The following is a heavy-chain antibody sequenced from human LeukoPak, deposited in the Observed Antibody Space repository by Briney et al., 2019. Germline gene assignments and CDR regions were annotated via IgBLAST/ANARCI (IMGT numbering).Heavy chain of an antibody. Sequence: SETLSLTCTVSGGSISSYYWSWIRQPPGKGLEWIGDIYYSGSTNYNPSLKSRVTISVDTSNSHFSLNLSPVTAADTAVYYCAREGYGYYWGQGTLVTVSS. CDR3: AREGYGYY. CDR2: IYYSGST. D-gene: IGHD5-18*01. J-gene: IGHJ4*02. CDR1: GGSISSYY. V-gene: IGHV4-59*01.